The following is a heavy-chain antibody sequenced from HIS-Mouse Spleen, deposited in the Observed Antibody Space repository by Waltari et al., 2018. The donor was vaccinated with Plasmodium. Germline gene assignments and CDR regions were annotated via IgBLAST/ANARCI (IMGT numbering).Heavy chain of an antibody. J-gene: IGHJ2*01. CDR2: RKQDGSEK. D-gene: IGHD6-13*01. V-gene: IGHV3-7*01. CDR1: GFTFRSYW. CDR3: ASSWYWYFDL. Sequence: EVQLVESGGGLVQPGGSLSLSCAAPGFTFRSYWMSWVRQAPGKGLEWVANRKQDGSEKYYVDSVKGRFTISRDNAKNSLYLQMNSLRAEDTAVYYCASSWYWYFDLWGRGTLVTVSS.